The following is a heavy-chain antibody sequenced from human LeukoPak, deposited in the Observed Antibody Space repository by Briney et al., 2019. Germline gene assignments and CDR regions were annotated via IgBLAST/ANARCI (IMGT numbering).Heavy chain of an antibody. J-gene: IGHJ4*02. CDR3: ARERATYYDFWSGYEG. CDR1: GFTFSSYA. CDR2: ISGSGGST. V-gene: IGHV3-23*01. D-gene: IGHD3-3*01. Sequence: GGSLRLSCAASGFTFSSYAMSWVRQAPGKGLEWVSAISGSGGSTYYADSVKGRFTISRDNSKNTLYLQMNSLRAEDTAVYYCARERATYYDFWSGYEGWGQGTLVTVSS.